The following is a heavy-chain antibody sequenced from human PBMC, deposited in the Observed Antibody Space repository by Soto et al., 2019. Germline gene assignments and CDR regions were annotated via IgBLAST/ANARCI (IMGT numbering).Heavy chain of an antibody. V-gene: IGHV4-30-2*01. Sequence: SETLSLTCAVSGGSISSGGYSWSWIRQPPGKGLEWIGYIYHSGSTYYNPSLKSRVTISVDRSKNQFSLKLSSVTAADTAVYYCARGGEEDTAMVRAYYFDYCGQGTLVTVS. CDR1: GGSISSGGYS. J-gene: IGHJ4*02. CDR3: ARGGEEDTAMVRAYYFDY. D-gene: IGHD5-18*01. CDR2: IYHSGST.